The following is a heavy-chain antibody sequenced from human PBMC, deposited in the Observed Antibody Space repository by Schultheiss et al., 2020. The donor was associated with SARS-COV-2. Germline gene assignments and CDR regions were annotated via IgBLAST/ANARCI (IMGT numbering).Heavy chain of an antibody. CDR3: ATEGRGIGYSSYFDY. D-gene: IGHD6-13*01. V-gene: IGHV4-59*04. CDR2: IYYSGST. J-gene: IGHJ4*02. CDR1: GGSFSGYY. Sequence: SQTLSLTCAVYGGSFSGYYWSWIRQPPGKGLEWIGYIYYSGSTYYNPSLKSRVTISVDTSKNQFSLKLSSVTAADTAVYYCATEGRGIGYSSYFDYWGQGTLVTVSS.